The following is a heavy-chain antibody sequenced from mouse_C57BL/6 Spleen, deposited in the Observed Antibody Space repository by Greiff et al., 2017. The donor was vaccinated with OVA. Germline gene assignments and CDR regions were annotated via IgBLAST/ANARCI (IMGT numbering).Heavy chain of an antibody. J-gene: IGHJ4*01. Sequence: QVQLKESGPELVKPGASVKIYCKASGYAFSSSWMNWVKQRPGKGLEWIGRIYPGDGDTNYNGKFKGKATLTADKSSSPAYMQLSSLTSEDSAVYFCARDDYDGGYYAMDYWGQGTSVTVSS. CDR3: ARDDYDGGYYAMDY. CDR1: GYAFSSSW. V-gene: IGHV1-82*01. CDR2: IYPGDGDT. D-gene: IGHD2-4*01.